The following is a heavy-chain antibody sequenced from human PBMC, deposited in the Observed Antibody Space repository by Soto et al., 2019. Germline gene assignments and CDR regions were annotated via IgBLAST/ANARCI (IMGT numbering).Heavy chain of an antibody. J-gene: IGHJ3*02. V-gene: IGHV4-34*01. CDR2: INHSGST. Sequence: KQSQTLSLTCAVYGGSFSGYYWSWIRQPPGKGLEWIGEINHSGSTNYNPSLKSRVTISVDTSKNQFSLKLSSVTAADTAVYYCAADSSGSNAFDIWGQGTMVTVSS. CDR1: GGSFSGYY. D-gene: IGHD3-22*01. CDR3: AADSSGSNAFDI.